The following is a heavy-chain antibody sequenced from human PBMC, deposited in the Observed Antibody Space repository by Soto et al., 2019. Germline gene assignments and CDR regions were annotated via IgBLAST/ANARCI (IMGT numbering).Heavy chain of an antibody. CDR1: GFTFSSYG. V-gene: IGHV3-30*18. J-gene: IGHJ6*02. CDR3: AKDWLTIFGVVCYYGMDV. Sequence: VGSLRLSCAASGFTFSSYGMHWVRQAPGKGLEWVAVISYDGSNKYYADSVKGRFTISRDNSKNTLYLQMNSLRAEDTAVYYCAKDWLTIFGVVCYYGMDVWGQGTTVTVSS. D-gene: IGHD3-3*01. CDR2: ISYDGSNK.